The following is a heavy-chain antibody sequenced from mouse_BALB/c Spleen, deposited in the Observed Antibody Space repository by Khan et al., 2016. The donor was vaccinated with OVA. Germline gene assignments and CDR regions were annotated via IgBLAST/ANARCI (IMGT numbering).Heavy chain of an antibody. CDR2: ISYSGTT. CDR1: GYSITSDYA. Sequence: EVQLQESGPGLVKPSQSLSLTCTVTGYSITSDYAWNWIRQFPGNKLEWMGYISYSGTTSYTPSLKSRISITRDTSKNQFFLQLNSLTTEDTATYYCTGGRDYWGQGTLVTVSA. V-gene: IGHV3-2*02. D-gene: IGHD3-3*01. CDR3: TGGRDY. J-gene: IGHJ3*01.